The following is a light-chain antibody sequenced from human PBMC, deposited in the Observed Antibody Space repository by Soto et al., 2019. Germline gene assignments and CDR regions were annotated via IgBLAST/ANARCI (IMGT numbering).Light chain of an antibody. Sequence: DIQMTQSPSSLSASVGDRVTITCRASQGISNSLAWYQQKPGKVPKLLIYAASTLQSGVPSRFSVSGPGTDFNLTISSLQPEDVATYYCQKYNNAPHTFGKGTKLEIK. V-gene: IGKV1-27*01. J-gene: IGKJ2*01. CDR3: QKYNNAPHT. CDR1: QGISNS. CDR2: AAS.